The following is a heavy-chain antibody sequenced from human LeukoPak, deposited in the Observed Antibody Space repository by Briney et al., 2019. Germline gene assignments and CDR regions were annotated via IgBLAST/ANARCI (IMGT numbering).Heavy chain of an antibody. CDR2: IKTDGSEK. CDR3: ARDRIQLWSHDY. CDR1: GFTFSGYW. V-gene: IGHV3-7*04. J-gene: IGHJ4*02. Sequence: GGSLRLSCAASGFTFSGYWMSWVRRAPGKGLEWVANIKTDGSEKCYVDSVKGRFTISRDNAKNSLYLQMNGLRAEDTAVYYCARDRIQLWSHDYWGQGTLVTVSS. D-gene: IGHD5-18*01.